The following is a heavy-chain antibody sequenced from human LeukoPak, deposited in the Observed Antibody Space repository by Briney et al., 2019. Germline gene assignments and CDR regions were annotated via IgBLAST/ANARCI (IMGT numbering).Heavy chain of an antibody. V-gene: IGHV3-23*01. J-gene: IGHJ4*02. D-gene: IGHD1-1*01. CDR2: LSANGDTT. Sequence: AGTLRLSCAGSGFTFSSYAMSWVRQAPGKGLEWVSALSANGDTTYYADSVKGRFTISRDTSKNTLFLQMNSLRAEDTAVYYCVKNWSDWGQGTLVTISS. CDR3: VKNWSD. CDR1: GFTFSSYA.